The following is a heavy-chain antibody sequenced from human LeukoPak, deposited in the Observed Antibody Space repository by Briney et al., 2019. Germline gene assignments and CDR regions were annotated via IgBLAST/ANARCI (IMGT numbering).Heavy chain of an antibody. V-gene: IGHV1-8*01. Sequence: ASVKVSCKASGYTFTSYDINWVRQATGQGLEWMGWMNPNTGNTGYAQKFQGRVTMTRDTSISTAYMELSSLRSDDTAVYYCARDESESSLNAFDFWGQGTMVTVSS. D-gene: IGHD6-6*01. CDR1: GYTFTSYD. CDR3: ARDESESSLNAFDF. CDR2: MNPNTGNT. J-gene: IGHJ3*01.